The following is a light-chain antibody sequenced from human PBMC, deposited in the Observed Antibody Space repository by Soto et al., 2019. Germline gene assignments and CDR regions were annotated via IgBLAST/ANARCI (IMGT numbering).Light chain of an antibody. J-gene: IGKJ2*01. Sequence: EIVLTQSPGTLSLSPGERATLSCRASQSVSSSYLAWYQQKPGQAPRLLIYDASVGATGVPPRFSGSGSGTDFTLTISGLEPEDFAVYYCQQRSVWPPAFGLGTKVDSK. V-gene: IGKV3D-20*02. CDR3: QQRSVWPPA. CDR2: DAS. CDR1: QSVSSSY.